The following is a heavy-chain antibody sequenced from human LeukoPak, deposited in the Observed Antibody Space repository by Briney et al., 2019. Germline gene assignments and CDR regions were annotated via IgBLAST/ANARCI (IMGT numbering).Heavy chain of an antibody. V-gene: IGHV1-18*01. CDR3: ARGTRRTYYDILTGYAQPTYFDY. J-gene: IGHJ4*02. Sequence: GASVKVSCKASGYTFTSYGISWVRQAPGQGLEWMGWISAYNGNTNYAQKLQGRVTMTTDTSTSTAYMELRSLRSDDTAVYYCARGTRRTYYDILTGYAQPTYFDYWGQGTLVTVSS. D-gene: IGHD3-9*01. CDR1: GYTFTSYG. CDR2: ISAYNGNT.